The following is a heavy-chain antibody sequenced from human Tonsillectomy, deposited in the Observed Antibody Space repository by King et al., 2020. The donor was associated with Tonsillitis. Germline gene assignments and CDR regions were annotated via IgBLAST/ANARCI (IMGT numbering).Heavy chain of an antibody. CDR2: IYYSGST. CDR1: GGSISSGGYY. Sequence: LQLQESGPGLVKPSQTLSLTCTVSGGSISSGGYYWSWIRQHPGKGLEWIGYIYYSGSTYYNPSLKSRVTISVDTSKNQFSLKLRSVTAADTAVYYCASHSGTGGRLHYFDYWGQGTLVTVSS. CDR3: ASHSGTGGRLHYFDY. D-gene: IGHD7-27*01. J-gene: IGHJ4*02. V-gene: IGHV4-31*03.